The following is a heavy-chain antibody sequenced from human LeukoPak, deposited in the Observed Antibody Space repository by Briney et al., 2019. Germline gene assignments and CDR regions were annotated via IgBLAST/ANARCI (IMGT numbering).Heavy chain of an antibody. CDR2: IRYDGSNK. J-gene: IGHJ5*02. CDR3: AKDECSSTSCQDPNWFDP. Sequence: GGSLRLSCAASGFTFSSYGMHWVRQAPGKGLEWVAFIRYDGSNKYYADSVKGRFTISRDNSKNTLYLQMNSLRAEDTAVYYCAKDECSSTSCQDPNWFDPWGQGTLVTVSS. CDR1: GFTFSSYG. V-gene: IGHV3-30*02. D-gene: IGHD2-2*01.